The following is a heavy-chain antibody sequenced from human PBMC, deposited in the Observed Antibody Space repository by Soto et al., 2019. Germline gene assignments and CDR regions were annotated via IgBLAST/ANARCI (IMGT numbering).Heavy chain of an antibody. D-gene: IGHD3-3*01. CDR2: ISAYNGNT. J-gene: IGHJ5*02. V-gene: IGHV1-18*01. Sequence: ASVKVSCKAPGYTFTSYGISWVRQAPGQGLEWMGWISAYNGNTNYAQKLQGRVTMTTDTSTSTAYVELRSLRSDDTAVYYCARLYDFWSGYYWRYNWFDPWGQGTLVTVSS. CDR1: GYTFTSYG. CDR3: ARLYDFWSGYYWRYNWFDP.